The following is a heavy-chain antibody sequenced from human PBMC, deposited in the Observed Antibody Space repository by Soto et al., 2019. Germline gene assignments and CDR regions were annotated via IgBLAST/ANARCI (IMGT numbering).Heavy chain of an antibody. D-gene: IGHD3-22*01. Sequence: TGGSLRLSCAASGFTFSSYAMHWVRQAPGKGLEWVAVISYDGSNKYYADSVKGRFTISRDNSKNTLYLQMNSLRAEDTAVYYCARIVSSTYFDYWGQGTLVTVSS. CDR2: ISYDGSNK. J-gene: IGHJ4*02. CDR3: ARIVSSTYFDY. V-gene: IGHV3-30-3*01. CDR1: GFTFSSYA.